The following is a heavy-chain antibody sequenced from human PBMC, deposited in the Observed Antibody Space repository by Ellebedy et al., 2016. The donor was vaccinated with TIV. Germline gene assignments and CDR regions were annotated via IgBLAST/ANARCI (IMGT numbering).Heavy chain of an antibody. Sequence: MPSETLSLTCTVAGDSISSSNYYWGWIRQPPGKGLEWIGSIFHIGSTYCNPSLKSRLTLSVDTSKSLFSLKLTSATATDTAGYYCARVSGLFDFVVAEVPPRWFDPWGQGILVTVSS. CDR2: IFHIGST. D-gene: IGHD3-3*01. V-gene: IGHV4-39*07. CDR3: ARVSGLFDFVVAEVPPRWFDP. CDR1: GDSISSSNYY. J-gene: IGHJ5*02.